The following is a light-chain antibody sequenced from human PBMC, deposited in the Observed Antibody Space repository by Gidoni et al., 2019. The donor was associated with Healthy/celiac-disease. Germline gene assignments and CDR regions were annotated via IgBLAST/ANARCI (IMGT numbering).Light chain of an antibody. Sequence: ELLITHSPPTLSVSPVERATLSCRASQSVSSNLAWYQQKPRQAHRLLIYGAATRTTGIPARFSGSGCGTEFNITISSRQAEDFAVYYCQQDDNWHREDLTFGGXIKVEIK. CDR3: QQDDNWHREDLT. CDR1: QSVSSN. CDR2: GAA. V-gene: IGKV3-15*01. J-gene: IGKJ4*01.